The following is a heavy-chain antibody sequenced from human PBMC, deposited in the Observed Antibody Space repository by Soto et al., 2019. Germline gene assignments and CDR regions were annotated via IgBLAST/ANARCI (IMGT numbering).Heavy chain of an antibody. Sequence: VKVSCKAAGYTFTSYAMHWVRQAPGQRLEWMGWINAGNGNTKYSQKFQGRVTITRDTSASTAYMELSSLRSEDTAVYYCARDVILTGYYKPGFDYWGQGTLVTVSS. CDR2: INAGNGNT. J-gene: IGHJ4*02. V-gene: IGHV1-3*01. D-gene: IGHD3-9*01. CDR3: ARDVILTGYYKPGFDY. CDR1: GYTFTSYA.